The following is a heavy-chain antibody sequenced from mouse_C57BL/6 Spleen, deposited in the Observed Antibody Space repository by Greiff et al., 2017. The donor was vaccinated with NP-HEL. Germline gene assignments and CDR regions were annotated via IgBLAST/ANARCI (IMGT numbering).Heavy chain of an antibody. J-gene: IGHJ2*01. V-gene: IGHV5-6*01. Sequence: EVKLMESGGDLVKPGGSLKLSCAASGFTFSSYGMFWVRQTPDKSLEWVATISSGGSYTYYPDSVKGRFTIARDNAKNTLYLQMSSLKYEDTAMYYCARQERIYYHGYFDYWGQGTTLTVSS. CDR2: ISSGGSYT. CDR3: ARQERIYYHGYFDY. D-gene: IGHD1-1*01. CDR1: GFTFSSYG.